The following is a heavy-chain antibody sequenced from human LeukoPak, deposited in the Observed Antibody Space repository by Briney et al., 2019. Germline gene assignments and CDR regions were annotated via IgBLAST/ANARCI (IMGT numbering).Heavy chain of an antibody. CDR2: IRSKANSYAT. Sequence: GRSLKLSCAASGFTFSGSAMHWVRQTSGKGLEWVGRIRSKANSYATAYAASVKGRFTISRDDSKNTAYLQMNSLKTEDTAVYYCTRGTYGEDYYYYYGMDVWGQGTTVTVSS. J-gene: IGHJ6*02. CDR1: GFTFSGSA. D-gene: IGHD4-17*01. V-gene: IGHV3-73*01. CDR3: TRGTYGEDYYYYYGMDV.